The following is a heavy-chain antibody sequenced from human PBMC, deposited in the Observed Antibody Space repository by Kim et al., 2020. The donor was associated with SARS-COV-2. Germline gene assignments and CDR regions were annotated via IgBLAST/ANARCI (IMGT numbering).Heavy chain of an antibody. CDR2: IWYDGSNK. J-gene: IGHJ6*02. Sequence: GGSLRLSCAASGFTFSSYGMHWVRQAPGKGLEWVAVIWYDGSNKYYADSVKGRFTISRDNSKNTLYLQMNSLRAEDTAVYYCARGPGELSLYGLDYGMDVWGQGTTVTVSS. CDR3: ARGPGELSLYGLDYGMDV. D-gene: IGHD3-16*02. V-gene: IGHV3-33*01. CDR1: GFTFSSYG.